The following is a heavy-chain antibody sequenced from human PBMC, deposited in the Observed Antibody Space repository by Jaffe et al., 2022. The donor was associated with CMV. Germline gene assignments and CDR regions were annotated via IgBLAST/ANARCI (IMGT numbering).Heavy chain of an antibody. CDR3: AREEWYSNYEFYYYYMDV. Sequence: EVQLVESGGGLVQPGGSLRLSCAASGFTFSSYWMHWVRQAPGKGLVWVSRINSDGSSTSYADSVKGRFTISRDNAKNTLYLQMNSLRAEDTAVYYCAREEWYSNYEFYYYYMDVWGKGTTVTVSS. CDR1: GFTFSSYW. D-gene: IGHD4-4*01. V-gene: IGHV3-74*01. CDR2: INSDGSST. J-gene: IGHJ6*03.